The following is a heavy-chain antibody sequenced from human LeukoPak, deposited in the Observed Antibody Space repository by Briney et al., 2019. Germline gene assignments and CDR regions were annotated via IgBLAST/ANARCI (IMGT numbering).Heavy chain of an antibody. J-gene: IGHJ4*02. CDR1: GFTFSSFG. CDR2: IWDDGSKK. V-gene: IGHV3-33*01. D-gene: IGHD3-16*01. Sequence: GRSLRVSCAASGFTFSSFGMHWVRQAPVRGLEWVAVIWDDGSKKYYADSVKARFTISRDNTKNTVYLQMDSLRAEDTALYYCARDLGRGNTPFDYWGQGTLVTVSS. CDR3: ARDLGRGNTPFDY.